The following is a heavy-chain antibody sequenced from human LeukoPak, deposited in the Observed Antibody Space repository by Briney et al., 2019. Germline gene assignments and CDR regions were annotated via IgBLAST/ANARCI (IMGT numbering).Heavy chain of an antibody. CDR1: GFTFSSYA. CDR3: AREPGLRFLG. Sequence: PGRSLRLSCLASGFTFSSYAIHWVRQAPGKGLEWVAVISYDGSNKYYADSVKGRFTISRDNSKNTLYLQMNSRRAEDTAVYYCAREPGLRFLGWGQGTLVTVSS. D-gene: IGHD3-3*01. V-gene: IGHV3-30-3*01. CDR2: ISYDGSNK. J-gene: IGHJ4*02.